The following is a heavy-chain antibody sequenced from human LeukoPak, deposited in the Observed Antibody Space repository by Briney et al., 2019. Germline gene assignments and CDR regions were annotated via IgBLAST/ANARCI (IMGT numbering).Heavy chain of an antibody. J-gene: IGHJ2*01. CDR3: ARGAYYYDSSGYNWYFDL. V-gene: IGHV4-59*02. D-gene: IGHD3-22*01. CDR2: IYYSGST. CDR1: GGSVSSYY. Sequence: SETLSLTCTVSGGSVSSYYWSWIRQPPGKGLEWIGYIYYSGSTNYNPSLKSRVTISVDTSKNQFSLNLSSVTAADTAVYYCARGAYYYDSSGYNWYFDLWGRGTLVTVSS.